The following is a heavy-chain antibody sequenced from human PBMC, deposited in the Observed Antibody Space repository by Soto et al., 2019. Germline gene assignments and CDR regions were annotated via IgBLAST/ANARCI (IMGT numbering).Heavy chain of an antibody. D-gene: IGHD3-10*01. CDR3: AKTILPEYYGSGTFDF. CDR1: GFAFNKFA. CDR2: ISADGANT. Sequence: GGSLGLSCVASGFAFNKFAVTWVRQAPGKGLDWLSVISADGANTFYAESVKGRFTISRDNSKNTLYLQMDSVRVEDTALYYCAKTILPEYYGSGTFDFWGQGTLVAVS. V-gene: IGHV3-23*01. J-gene: IGHJ4*02.